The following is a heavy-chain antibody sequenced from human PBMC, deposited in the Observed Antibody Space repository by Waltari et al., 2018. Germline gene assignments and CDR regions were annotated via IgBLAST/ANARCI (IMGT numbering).Heavy chain of an antibody. CDR3: ARKRDY. J-gene: IGHJ4*02. Sequence: VQLVESGGGLVQPGGSLSLACAASGFTFSSYWLSWVRLAPGKGLEWVANIKQDGSEKSYVDSVTGRLPISRDNAKNSLYLQMYSRRAEDAAVYYCARKRDYWGQGTLVTVSS. V-gene: IGHV3-7*01. CDR1: GFTFSSYW. CDR2: IKQDGSEK.